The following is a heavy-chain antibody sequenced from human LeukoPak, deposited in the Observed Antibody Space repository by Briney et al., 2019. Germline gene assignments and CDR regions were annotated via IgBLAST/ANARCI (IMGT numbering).Heavy chain of an antibody. CDR2: IKSDGSST. Sequence: GGSLRLSCAASGFTFSSYWMHWVRQGPGKGLVWVSRIKSDGSSTSYAGSVKGRFTISRDNAKNTLYLQMNSLRDEDTAVYYCARESGYHGSGFDPWGQGTLVTVSS. J-gene: IGHJ5*02. CDR1: GFTFSSYW. CDR3: ARESGYHGSGFDP. D-gene: IGHD3-10*01. V-gene: IGHV3-74*01.